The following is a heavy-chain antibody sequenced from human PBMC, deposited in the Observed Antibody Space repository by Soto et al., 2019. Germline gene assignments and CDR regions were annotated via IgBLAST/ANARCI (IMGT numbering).Heavy chain of an antibody. CDR1: GFTFNSYV. CDR2: MSYDGSNK. V-gene: IGHV3-30-3*01. CDR3: ARDGKEDYYDSSDYSYGGWFDY. Sequence: HPGGSLRLSCAASGFTFNSYVIHWVRQAPGKGLEWVALMSYDGSNKYYADSVQGRFTISRDNSKNTLYLQMYSLRAEDTAVYYCARDGKEDYYDSSDYSYGGWFDYWGQGTLVTVSS. D-gene: IGHD3-22*01. J-gene: IGHJ4*02.